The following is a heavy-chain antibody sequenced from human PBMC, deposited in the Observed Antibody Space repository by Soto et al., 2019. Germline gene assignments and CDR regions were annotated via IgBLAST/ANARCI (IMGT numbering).Heavy chain of an antibody. V-gene: IGHV4-30-2*01. CDR2: IYDSGST. D-gene: IGHD5-18*01. Sequence: SETLSLTCAVSGGSIINGGYSWSWIRQPPGKGLEWIGYIYDSGSTYYNPSLKSRVTISLDRSKNQFSLSVRSVTAADTAVYYCARGYSYGYRDYWGQGTLVTVPS. CDR3: ARGYSYGYRDY. J-gene: IGHJ4*02. CDR1: GGSIINGGYS.